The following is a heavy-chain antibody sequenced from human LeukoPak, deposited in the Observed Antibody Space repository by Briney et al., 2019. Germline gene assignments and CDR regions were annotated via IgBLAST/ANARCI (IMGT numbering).Heavy chain of an antibody. J-gene: IGHJ4*02. V-gene: IGHV3-49*04. CDR1: GFILGDHD. D-gene: IGHD1-1*01. CDR3: SRDSHGDDVYDY. CDR2: IRRRAYGGTT. Sequence: PGGSLRLSCVASGFILGDHDMDWVRQAPGKGLEWVGFIRRRAYGGTTDYAASVKGRFTISIDDSKNIAFLQMNSLKTEDAAIYFCSRDSHGDDVYDYWGQGTLVTVSS.